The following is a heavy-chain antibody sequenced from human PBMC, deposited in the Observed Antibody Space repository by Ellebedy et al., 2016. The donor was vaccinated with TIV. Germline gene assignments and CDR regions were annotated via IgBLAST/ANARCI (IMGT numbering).Heavy chain of an antibody. Sequence: SETLSLXCSVSGGSISSTSYYWGWIRQPPGKGPEWIANIYYTGATFYNPSLKSRVTISVDMSKNQFSLKLSSVTVADTALYYCARLWFGDLFSPEGDVWGQGTTVTVSS. V-gene: IGHV4-39*01. J-gene: IGHJ6*02. CDR1: GGSISSTSYY. CDR3: ARLWFGDLFSPEGDV. D-gene: IGHD3-10*01. CDR2: IYYTGAT.